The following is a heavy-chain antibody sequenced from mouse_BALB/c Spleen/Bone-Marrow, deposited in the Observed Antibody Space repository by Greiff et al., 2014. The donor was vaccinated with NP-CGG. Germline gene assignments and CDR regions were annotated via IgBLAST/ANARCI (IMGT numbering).Heavy chain of an antibody. J-gene: IGHJ3*01. Sequence: EVKVEESGAELVKPGASAKLSCTASGFNIKDTYMHWVKQRPEQGLEWIGRIDPANGNTKYDPKFQGKATITADTSSNTAYLQLSSLTSEDTAVYYCAGDGAYWGQGTLVTVSA. CDR2: IDPANGNT. D-gene: IGHD3-3*01. CDR3: AGDGAY. V-gene: IGHV14-3*02. CDR1: GFNIKDTY.